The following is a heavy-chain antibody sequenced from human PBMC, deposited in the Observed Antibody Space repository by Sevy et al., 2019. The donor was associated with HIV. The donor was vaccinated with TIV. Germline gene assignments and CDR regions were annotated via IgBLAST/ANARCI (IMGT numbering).Heavy chain of an antibody. CDR2: ISYDGSNK. CDR1: GFTFSSYG. V-gene: IGHV3-30*18. D-gene: IGHD2-15*01. CDR3: AKDDLINIVVVVAATFDI. J-gene: IGHJ3*02. Sequence: GGSLRLSCAASGFTFSSYGMHWVRQAPGKGLEWVAVISYDGSNKYYADSVKGRFTISRDNSKNRLYLQMNSLRAEDTAVYYCAKDDLINIVVVVAATFDIWGQGTMVTVSS.